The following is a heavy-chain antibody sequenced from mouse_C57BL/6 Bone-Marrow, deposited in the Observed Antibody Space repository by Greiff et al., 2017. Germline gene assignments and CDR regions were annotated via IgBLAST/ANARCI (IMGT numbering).Heavy chain of an antibody. CDR3: ANYYGSSPWFAY. CDR1: GYSITSGYY. D-gene: IGHD1-1*01. V-gene: IGHV3-6*01. CDR2: ISYDGSN. Sequence: EVKLMESGPGLVKPSQSLSLTCSVTGYSITSGYYWNWIRQFPGNKLEWMGYISYDGSNNYNPSLKNRISITRDTSKNQFFLKLNSVTTEDTATYYCANYYGSSPWFAYWGQGTLVTVSA. J-gene: IGHJ3*01.